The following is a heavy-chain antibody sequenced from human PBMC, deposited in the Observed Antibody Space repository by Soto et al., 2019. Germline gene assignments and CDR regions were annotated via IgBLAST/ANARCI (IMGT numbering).Heavy chain of an antibody. V-gene: IGHV4-39*01. CDR2: IYYSGST. J-gene: IGHJ5*02. Sequence: QLQLQESGPGLVKPSETLSLTCTVSGGSISSSSYYWGWIRQPPGKGLEWIGSIYYSGSTYYNPSLKSRVTISVDTSKNQFSLKLSSVTAADTAVYYCARHSIIAARRSWFDPWGQGTLVTVSS. D-gene: IGHD6-6*01. CDR1: GGSISSSSYY. CDR3: ARHSIIAARRSWFDP.